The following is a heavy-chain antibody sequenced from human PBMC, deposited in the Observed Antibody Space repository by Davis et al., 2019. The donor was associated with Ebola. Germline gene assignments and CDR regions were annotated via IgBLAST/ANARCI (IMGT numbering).Heavy chain of an antibody. Sequence: AASVKVSCKASGYTFTSYAMNWVRQAPGQGLEWMGWISAYNGNTNYAQKLQGRVTMTTDTSTSTAYMELRSLRSDDTAVYFCARQRISIFGVAPTFDIWGQGALVTVSS. D-gene: IGHD3-3*01. J-gene: IGHJ4*02. CDR1: GYTFTSYA. CDR3: ARQRISIFGVAPTFDI. CDR2: ISAYNGNT. V-gene: IGHV1-18*01.